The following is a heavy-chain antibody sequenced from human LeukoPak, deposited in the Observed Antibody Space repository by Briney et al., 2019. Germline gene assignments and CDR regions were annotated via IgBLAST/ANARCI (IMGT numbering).Heavy chain of an antibody. J-gene: IGHJ4*02. Sequence: GGSLRLSCAASGFSLSSYEMTWVRQAPGKGLEWVSSIISSARTIYYADSVKGRFTISRDNAKNSLYLQMNSLRAEDTAVYYCARCSNSYDTGGYYRCPLDYWGQGTLVTVSS. V-gene: IGHV3-48*03. CDR3: ARCSNSYDTGGYYRCPLDY. CDR2: IISSARTI. D-gene: IGHD3-22*01. CDR1: GFSLSSYE.